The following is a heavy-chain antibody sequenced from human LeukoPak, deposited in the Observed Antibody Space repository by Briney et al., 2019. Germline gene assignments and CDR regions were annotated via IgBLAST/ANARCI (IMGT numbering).Heavy chain of an antibody. CDR2: ISYIGST. J-gene: IGHJ3*02. Sequence: SETLSLTCAVSADSFSSHYWTWIRQSPGKGLEWIGYISYIGSTNYNPSLKSRVTISVDTSKNQFSLKLRSVTAADTAVYYCARDLVTVTKGFDIWGQGTMVSVSS. V-gene: IGHV4-59*11. CDR3: ARDLVTVTKGFDI. D-gene: IGHD4-17*01. CDR1: ADSFSSHY.